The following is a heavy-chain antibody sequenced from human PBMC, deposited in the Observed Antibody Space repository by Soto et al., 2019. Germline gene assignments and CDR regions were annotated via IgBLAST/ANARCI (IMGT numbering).Heavy chain of an antibody. CDR3: ANINWYFDL. V-gene: IGHV4-59*01. J-gene: IGHJ2*01. CDR2: IYYTGST. CDR1: GGSISSYF. Sequence: SETLSLTCTVSGGSISSYFWSWIRQPPGKGLEWIGYIYYTGSTNYNPSLKSRVTISVDTSKNQFSLQLSSVTAADTAVYYCANINWYFDLWGRVTLVTVS. D-gene: IGHD2-8*01.